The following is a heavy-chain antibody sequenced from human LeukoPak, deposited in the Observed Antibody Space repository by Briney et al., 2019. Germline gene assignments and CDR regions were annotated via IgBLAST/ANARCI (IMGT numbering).Heavy chain of an antibody. Sequence: GESLRLSCAATGFTSSAYDMHWVRQITGGGLEWVSTSGTVGDTFYSDSVKGRFTISRENAKNSVHLQMNSLRVEDSAIYFCVRAAMPYIINGRRFDYWGQGTLVTVSS. V-gene: IGHV3-13*04. CDR3: VRAAMPYIINGRRFDY. CDR1: GFTSSAYD. D-gene: IGHD2-2*01. CDR2: SGTVGDT. J-gene: IGHJ4*02.